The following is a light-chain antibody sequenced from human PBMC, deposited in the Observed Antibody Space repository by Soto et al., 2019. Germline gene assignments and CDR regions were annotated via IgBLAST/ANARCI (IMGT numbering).Light chain of an antibody. V-gene: IGKV3D-15*01. CDR3: QQYNNWPET. CDR1: QSVSSTY. J-gene: IGKJ1*01. CDR2: GAS. Sequence: EIVLTHSPGTLSLSPCERATLSCSATQSVSSTYLIWYQQKPGQAPRLLIYGASSRATGVPARFSGSGSGTEFTLTISSLQSEDFAVYYCQQYNNWPETFGQGTKVDIK.